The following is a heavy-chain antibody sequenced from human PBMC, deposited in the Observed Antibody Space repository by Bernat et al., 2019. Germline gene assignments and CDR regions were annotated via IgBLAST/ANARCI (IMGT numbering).Heavy chain of an antibody. V-gene: IGHV3-30*01. D-gene: IGHD2-21*02. CDR2: ISYDGSNK. CDR1: GFTFSSYA. Sequence: QVQLVESGGGVVQPGRSLRLSCAASGFTFSSYAMHWVRQAPGKGLEWVAVISYDGSNKYYADSVKGRFTISRDNSKNTLYLQMNSLRAEDTAVYYCAKVVVTARRGAFDIWGQGTMVTVSS. J-gene: IGHJ3*02. CDR3: AKVVVTARRGAFDI.